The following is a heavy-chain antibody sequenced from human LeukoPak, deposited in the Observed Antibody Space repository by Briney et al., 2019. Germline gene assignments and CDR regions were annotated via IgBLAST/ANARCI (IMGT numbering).Heavy chain of an antibody. D-gene: IGHD2-15*01. CDR1: GYTFTSYG. CDR3: ARDRRMLRRLDTEGFDY. J-gene: IGHJ4*02. Sequence: ASVKVSCMASGYTFTSYGISWVRQAPGQGLEWMGWISAYNGNTNYAQKLQGRVTMTTDTSTSTAYMELRSLRSDDTAVYYCARDRRMLRRLDTEGFDYWGQGTLVTVSS. V-gene: IGHV1-18*01. CDR2: ISAYNGNT.